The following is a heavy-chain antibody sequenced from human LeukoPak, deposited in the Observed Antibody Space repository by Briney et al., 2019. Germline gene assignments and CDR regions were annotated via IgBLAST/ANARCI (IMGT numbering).Heavy chain of an antibody. Sequence: SETLSLTCTVSGGSISSYYWSWIRQPPGKGLEWIGYIYYSGSTNYNPSLKSRVTISVDTSKNQFSLKLSSVTAADTAVYYCARRWGGYGSSGYDAFDIWGQGTMVTVSS. J-gene: IGHJ3*02. CDR3: ARRWGGYGSSGYDAFDI. V-gene: IGHV4-59*08. CDR2: IYYSGST. D-gene: IGHD5-12*01. CDR1: GGSISSYY.